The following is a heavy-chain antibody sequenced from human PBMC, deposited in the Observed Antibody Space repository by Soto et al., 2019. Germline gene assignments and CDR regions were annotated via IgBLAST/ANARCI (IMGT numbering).Heavy chain of an antibody. V-gene: IGHV3-30*18. CDR1: GFTFSSYG. CDR3: AKDRRSAAAGPPNTQYYYYYYGMDV. J-gene: IGHJ6*02. CDR2: ISYDGSNK. Sequence: QVQLVESGGGVVQPGRSLRLSCAASGFTFSSYGMHWVRQAPGKGLEWVAVISYDGSNKYYADSVKGRFTISRDNSKNTLYLQMNSLRAEDTAVYYCAKDRRSAAAGPPNTQYYYYYYGMDVWGQGTTVTVSS. D-gene: IGHD6-13*01.